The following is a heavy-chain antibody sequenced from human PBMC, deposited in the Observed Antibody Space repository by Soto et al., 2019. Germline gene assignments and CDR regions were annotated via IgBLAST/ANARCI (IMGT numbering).Heavy chain of an antibody. CDR1: GFTFSDYY. D-gene: IGHD3-9*01. CDR2: ISRSSSYT. CDR3: ARVYYDLLTGYRPIDY. J-gene: IGHJ4*02. V-gene: IGHV3-11*05. Sequence: QVQLVESGGGLVKPGECLRLSCAASGFTFSDYYMSWIRQAPGKGLEWVSYISRSSSYTNYADAVKGRFTISRDNAKNSLYLQMNSLRAEDTAVYYCARVYYDLLTGYRPIDYWGQGTLVTVSS.